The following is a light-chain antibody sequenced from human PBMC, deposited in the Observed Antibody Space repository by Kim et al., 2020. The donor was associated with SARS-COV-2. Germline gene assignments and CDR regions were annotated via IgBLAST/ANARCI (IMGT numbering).Light chain of an antibody. CDR1: QDISNY. Sequence: SASVGNRVTTPCRASQDISNYLNWYQQKPGKAPKFLIYAASNLQSVVPSRFSGSGSGTDFTLTITGLQPDDFATYYCQQSYLTTWTFGQGTKLEIK. V-gene: IGKV1-39*01. J-gene: IGKJ1*01. CDR2: AAS. CDR3: QQSYLTTWT.